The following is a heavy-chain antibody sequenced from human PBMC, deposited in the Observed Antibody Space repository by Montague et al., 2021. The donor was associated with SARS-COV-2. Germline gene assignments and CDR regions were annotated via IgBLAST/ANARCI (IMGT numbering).Heavy chain of an antibody. CDR3: AKAEESGNYLSVGLDS. D-gene: IGHD2/OR15-2a*01. J-gene: IGHJ4*02. CDR2: FTGGNT. V-gene: IGHV3-23*01. CDR1: EFTFSIYA. Sequence: SLRLSCAASEFTFSIYAMSSVRQAPGKGPQWVSTFTGGNTFYADSLKXRFTISRDNYKNTLYLQMNRLGAEDTAIYYCAKAEESGNYLSVGLDSWGPGTLVTVAA.